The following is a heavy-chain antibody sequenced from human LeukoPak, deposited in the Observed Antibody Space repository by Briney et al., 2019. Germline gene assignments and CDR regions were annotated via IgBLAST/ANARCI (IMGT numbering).Heavy chain of an antibody. CDR2: IYTSGST. Sequence: PSETLSLTCTVSGGSISSGSYYWSWIRQPAGKGLEWIGRIYTSGSTNYNPSLKSRVTISVDTSKNQFSLKLSSVTAADTAVYYCARGHMTTFGGVSPGFDYRGQGTLVTVSS. V-gene: IGHV4-61*02. J-gene: IGHJ4*02. CDR1: GGSISSGSYY. D-gene: IGHD3-16*01. CDR3: ARGHMTTFGGVSPGFDY.